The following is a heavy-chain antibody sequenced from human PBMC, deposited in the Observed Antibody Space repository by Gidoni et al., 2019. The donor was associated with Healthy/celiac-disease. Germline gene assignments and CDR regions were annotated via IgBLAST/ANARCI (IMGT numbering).Heavy chain of an antibody. Sequence: EVQLVASGGGLVKPGGSLRLSGAASGFTFSTAWMSWVRHAPGKGPEWVGRIKSKTDGGTTDYASPVKGRFTISRDDSKNTLYLQMNSLKTEYTAVYYCTTDEDYWGQGTLVTVSS. CDR1: GFTFSTAW. CDR3: TTDEDY. CDR2: IKSKTDGGTT. V-gene: IGHV3-15*01. J-gene: IGHJ4*02.